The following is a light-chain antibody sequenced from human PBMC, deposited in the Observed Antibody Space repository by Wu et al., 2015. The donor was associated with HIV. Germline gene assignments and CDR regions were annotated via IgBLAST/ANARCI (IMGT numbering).Light chain of an antibody. V-gene: IGKV1-5*03. Sequence: DVQLTQSPSTLSASVGDRVTITCRASQSINNWLAWYQQTPGKAPKLLIYQASRLKSGVPSRSSGSGSGTEFTLTINNLQPADLGTYYCQQFSSYLWTFGQGTKVEMK. J-gene: IGKJ1*01. CDR2: QAS. CDR3: QQFSSYLWT. CDR1: QSINNW.